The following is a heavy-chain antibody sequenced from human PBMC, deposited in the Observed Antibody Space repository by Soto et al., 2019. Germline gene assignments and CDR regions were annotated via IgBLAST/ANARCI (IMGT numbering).Heavy chain of an antibody. D-gene: IGHD3-9*01. CDR2: ISGTASRT. CDR3: ATSSRYFDN. Sequence: GWSLRLSCAASGFTFDDYAMHWVRQAPGKGLEWVTTISGTASRTYYVDSVKGRFLISRDNSKNTVTLQMNNLTLDDTAVYYCATSSRYFDNWGQGTRVTVSS. J-gene: IGHJ4*02. CDR1: GFTFDDYA. V-gene: IGHV3-23*01.